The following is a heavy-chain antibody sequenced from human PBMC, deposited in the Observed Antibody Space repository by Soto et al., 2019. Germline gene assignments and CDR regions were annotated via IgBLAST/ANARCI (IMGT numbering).Heavy chain of an antibody. Sequence: PGGSLRLSCAASGFNFNIYWIHWIRQVPGEGLVWVSRINSDGSDTSYADSVKGRFTISRDNAQNILYLQMNSLRAEDTALYYCARDFGEVGATAVYDIWGQGTMVTVSS. D-gene: IGHD1-26*01. J-gene: IGHJ3*02. CDR3: ARDFGEVGATAVYDI. CDR1: GFNFNIYW. V-gene: IGHV3-74*01. CDR2: INSDGSDT.